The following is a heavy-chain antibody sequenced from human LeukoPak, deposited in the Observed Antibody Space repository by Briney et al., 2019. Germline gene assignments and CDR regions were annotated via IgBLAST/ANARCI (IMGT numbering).Heavy chain of an antibody. CDR1: GGSISSSGYY. D-gene: IGHD2-2*01. J-gene: IGHJ5*02. CDR3: ARHLGDVVVVPAAKNWFDP. Sequence: KPSETLSLTCPVSGGSISSSGYYWGWIRQPPGKRLEWIGSIYYSGSTYYNPSLKSRVTISVDTSKNQFSLKLSSVTAADTAVYYCARHLGDVVVVPAAKNWFDPWGQGTLVTVSS. V-gene: IGHV4-39*01. CDR2: IYYSGST.